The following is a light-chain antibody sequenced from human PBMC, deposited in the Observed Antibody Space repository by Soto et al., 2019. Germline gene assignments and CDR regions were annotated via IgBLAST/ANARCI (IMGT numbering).Light chain of an antibody. J-gene: IGKJ3*01. CDR3: QQYGRSPFT. V-gene: IGKV3-20*01. CDR2: VAS. CDR1: QSVSSNN. Sequence: EIVLTQSPGTMSLSPGERATLSCRASQSVSSNNLAWYQQRPGQAPSVVIYVASTRATGILERFSGSGSGTDFTLTISRLEPEDFAVYSCQQYGRSPFTFGPGTKVDIK.